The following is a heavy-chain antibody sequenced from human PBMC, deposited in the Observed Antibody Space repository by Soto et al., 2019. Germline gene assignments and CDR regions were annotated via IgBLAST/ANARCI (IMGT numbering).Heavy chain of an antibody. Sequence: SETLSLTGIVSGGSIFGYYWSWIRQPPGKGLEWIGYVYYTGSTTYNPSLKSRVTMSVDTSKNQFSLKLNSVTAADTAMYYCARNVPPRWLQFGFWGQGALVTVSS. D-gene: IGHD3-16*01. CDR3: ARNVPPRWLQFGF. CDR2: VYYTGST. CDR1: GGSIFGYY. V-gene: IGHV4-59*01. J-gene: IGHJ4*02.